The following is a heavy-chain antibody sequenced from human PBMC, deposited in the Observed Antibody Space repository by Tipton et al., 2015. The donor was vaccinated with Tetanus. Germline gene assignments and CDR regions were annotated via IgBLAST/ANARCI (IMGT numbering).Heavy chain of an antibody. CDR1: GGSVSSGSYY. V-gene: IGHV4-39*01. CDR2: IYFEGST. D-gene: IGHD3-10*01. Sequence: TLSLTCTVSGGSVSSGSYYWGWIRQPPGKGLEWIASIYFEGSTYYSPYLKSRVAIAVDTARNLFSLRLTSVTAADTAVYYCARHLYGYWFDPWGQGALVTVSS. J-gene: IGHJ5*02. CDR3: ARHLYGYWFDP.